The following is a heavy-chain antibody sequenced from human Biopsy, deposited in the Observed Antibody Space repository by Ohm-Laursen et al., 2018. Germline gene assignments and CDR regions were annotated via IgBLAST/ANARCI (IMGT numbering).Heavy chain of an antibody. V-gene: IGHV1-2*02. Sequence: ASVKVSCKPPADSFIGYDMHWVRQAPGQGPEWMGWINPKSGGTKYAQKFQGRVTMTRDTSIDTVHMELSRLTSDDTALYYCAKDCGLGGDRDYWGQGTLVTVSS. J-gene: IGHJ4*02. D-gene: IGHD2-21*01. CDR1: ADSFIGYD. CDR3: AKDCGLGGDRDY. CDR2: INPKSGGT.